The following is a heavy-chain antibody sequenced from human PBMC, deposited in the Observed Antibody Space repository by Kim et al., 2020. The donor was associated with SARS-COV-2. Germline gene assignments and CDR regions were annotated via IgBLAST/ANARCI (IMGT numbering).Heavy chain of an antibody. V-gene: IGHV4-31*03. CDR1: GGSISSGGYY. J-gene: IGHJ3*02. CDR3: ARGYYGSGSYYSDAFDI. D-gene: IGHD3-10*01. Sequence: SETLSLTCTVSGGSISSGGYYWSWIRQHPGKGLEWIGYIYYSGSTYYNPSLKSRVTISVDTSKNQFSLKLSSVTAADTAVYYCARGYYGSGSYYSDAFDIWGQGTMVTVSS. CDR2: IYYSGST.